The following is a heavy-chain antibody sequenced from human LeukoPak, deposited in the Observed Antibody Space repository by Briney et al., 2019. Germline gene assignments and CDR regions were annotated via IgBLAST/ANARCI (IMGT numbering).Heavy chain of an antibody. V-gene: IGHV1-46*01. CDR1: GYTFTSYY. J-gene: IGHJ3*02. CDR2: INPSGGST. D-gene: IGHD3-22*01. Sequence: GASVKVSCKASGYTFTSYYMHWVRQAPGQGLEWMGIINPSGGSTSYAQKFQGRVTMTRDTSTSTVYMELSSLRSEDTAVYYCARESSGYDSSGYYGDAFDIWGQGTMVTVSS. CDR3: ARESSGYDSSGYYGDAFDI.